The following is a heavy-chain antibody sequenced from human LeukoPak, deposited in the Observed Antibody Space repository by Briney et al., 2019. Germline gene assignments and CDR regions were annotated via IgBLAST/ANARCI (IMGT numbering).Heavy chain of an antibody. D-gene: IGHD1-1*01. CDR1: GFTFSAYS. CDR2: TNEAGGDK. CDR3: AIATTGRGAFGS. V-gene: IGHV3-7*01. J-gene: IGHJ4*02. Sequence: PGGSLRLSCATSGFTFSAYSMIWVRQAPGKGLECVASTNEAGGDKYYVDSVKGRFTISRDNSKNSLSLQMNSLTAEDTAIYYCAIATTGRGAFGSWGQGTLVSVSS.